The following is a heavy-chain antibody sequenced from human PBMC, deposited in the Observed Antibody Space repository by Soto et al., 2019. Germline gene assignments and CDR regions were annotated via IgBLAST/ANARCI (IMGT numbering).Heavy chain of an antibody. Sequence: SQLMRLTRTVAEGSGVVGAGHWSLNRQPPGKGLEWIGFIHYSGSTNYNPSLKSRVTMSVDTSKNQFSLKLTSVNAADTAVYYCTRGGDAYNHGIWGEGTLLSLSS. CDR2: IHYSGST. D-gene: IGHD2-21*01. J-gene: IGHJ4*02. CDR1: EGSGVVGAGH. V-gene: IGHV4-61*08. CDR3: TRGGDAYNHGI.